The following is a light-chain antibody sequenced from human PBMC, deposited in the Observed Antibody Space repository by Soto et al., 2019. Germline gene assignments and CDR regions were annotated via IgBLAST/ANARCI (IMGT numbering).Light chain of an antibody. CDR1: SSNIGNNY. J-gene: IGLJ3*02. CDR3: GTWDSSLSARV. CDR2: DNN. Sequence: QSVLTQPPSMSAAPGQKVTISCSGSSSNIGNNYVSWYQQLPGTAPKLLIYDNNKRPSGIPDRFSGSKSDTSATLGITGLQTGDEADYYCGTWDSSLSARVFGGGTKVTVL. V-gene: IGLV1-51*01.